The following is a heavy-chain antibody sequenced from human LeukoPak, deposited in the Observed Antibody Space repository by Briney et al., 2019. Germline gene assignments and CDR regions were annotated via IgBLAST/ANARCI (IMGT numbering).Heavy chain of an antibody. D-gene: IGHD6-13*01. V-gene: IGHV3-48*04. CDR1: GFTFNRHS. J-gene: IGHJ3*02. CDR3: AREGYSRGPGDAFDI. Sequence: GGSLRLSCAASGFTFNRHSMNWVRQAPGRGLEWVSYISSSSSVIYYADSVKGRFTISRDNAKNSLYLQMNSPTAEDTAIYYCAREGYSRGPGDAFDIWGQGTMVTVSS. CDR2: ISSSSSVI.